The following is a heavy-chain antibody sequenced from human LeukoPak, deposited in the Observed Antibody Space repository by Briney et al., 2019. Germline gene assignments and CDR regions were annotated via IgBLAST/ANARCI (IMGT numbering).Heavy chain of an antibody. CDR3: ARHGGPAAQKQILDY. CDR1: GGSISSYY. D-gene: IGHD2-2*01. Sequence: SSETLSLTCTVSGGSISSYYWSWIRQPAGKGLEWIGRIYTSGSTNYNPSLKSRVTMSVDTSKNQFSLKLSSVTAADTAVYYCARHGGPAAQKQILDYWGQGTLVTVSS. V-gene: IGHV4-4*07. J-gene: IGHJ4*02. CDR2: IYTSGST.